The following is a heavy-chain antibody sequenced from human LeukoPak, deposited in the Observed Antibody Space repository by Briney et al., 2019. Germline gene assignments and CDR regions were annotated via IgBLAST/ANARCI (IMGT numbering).Heavy chain of an antibody. V-gene: IGHV4-39*02. D-gene: IGHD1-26*01. CDR1: GGSISSSSYY. CDR3: ARESSGQWELGEDAFDI. J-gene: IGHJ3*02. Sequence: MASETLSLTCTVSGGSISSSSYYWGWIRQPPGKGLEWIGSIYYSGSTYYNPSLKSRVTISVDTSKNQFSLKLSSVTAADTAVYYCARESSGQWELGEDAFDIWGQGTMVTVSS. CDR2: IYYSGST.